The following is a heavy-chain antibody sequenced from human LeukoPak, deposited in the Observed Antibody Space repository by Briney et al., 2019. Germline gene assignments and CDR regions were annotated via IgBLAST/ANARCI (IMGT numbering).Heavy chain of an antibody. CDR1: GGSISSYS. CDR3: VRRMYSSGLGHWFDP. D-gene: IGHD6-19*01. J-gene: IGHJ5*02. V-gene: IGHV4-59*08. CDR2: ISYIGST. Sequence: PSETLSLTCTVSGGSISSYSWSWIRQPPGKGLEWIGYISYIGSTDYNPSLKSRVTISVDTSKNQFSLKLTSVTAADTAVYYCVRRMYSSGLGHWFDPWGQGTLVTVSS.